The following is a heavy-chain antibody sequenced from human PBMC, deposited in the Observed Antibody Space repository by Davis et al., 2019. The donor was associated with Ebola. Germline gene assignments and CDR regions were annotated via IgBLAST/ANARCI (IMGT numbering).Heavy chain of an antibody. Sequence: GESLKISCAASGFTFSSYGMHWVRQAPGKGLEWVAVISYDGSNKYYADSVKGRFTISRDNSKNTLYLQMNSLRAEDTAVYYCAKKGAGSYYYYYGMDVWGQGTTVTVSS. J-gene: IGHJ6*02. CDR2: ISYDGSNK. CDR3: AKKGAGSYYYYYGMDV. CDR1: GFTFSSYG. D-gene: IGHD3-10*01. V-gene: IGHV3-30*18.